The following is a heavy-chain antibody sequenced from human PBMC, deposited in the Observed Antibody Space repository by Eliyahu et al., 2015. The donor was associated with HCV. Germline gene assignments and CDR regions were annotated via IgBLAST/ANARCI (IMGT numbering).Heavy chain of an antibody. D-gene: IGHD5-18*01. J-gene: IGHJ6*02. V-gene: IGHV3-21*01. CDR1: GFTFXSYS. CDR3: ARSLDTAMVGPAYGMDV. CDR2: ISSSSSYI. Sequence: EVQLVESGGGLVKPGGSLRLSCAASGFTFXSYSMNWVRQAPGKGLEWVSSISSSSSYIYYADSVKGRFTISRDNAKNSLYLQMNSLRAEDTAVYYCARSLDTAMVGPAYGMDVWGQGTTVTVSS.